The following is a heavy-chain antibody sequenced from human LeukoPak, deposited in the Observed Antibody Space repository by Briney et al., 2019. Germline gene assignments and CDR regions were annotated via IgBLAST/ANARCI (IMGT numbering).Heavy chain of an antibody. CDR2: IYHSGST. Sequence: PSETLSLTCTVSGYSISSGYYWGWIRQPPGKGLEWIGSIYHSGSTYYNPSLKSRVTISVDTSKNQFSLKLSSVTAADTAVYYCARRPALYDSSGYYVPGAFDIWGQGTMVTVSS. CDR3: ARRPALYDSSGYYVPGAFDI. CDR1: GYSISSGYY. D-gene: IGHD3-22*01. J-gene: IGHJ3*02. V-gene: IGHV4-38-2*02.